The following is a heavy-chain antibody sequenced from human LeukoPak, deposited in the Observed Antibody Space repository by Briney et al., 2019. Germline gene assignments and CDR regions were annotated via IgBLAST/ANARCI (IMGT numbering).Heavy chain of an antibody. CDR2: IYQSGST. CDR1: GGSISSSNW. Sequence: SGTLSLTCAVSGGSISSSNWWSWVRQPPGKGLEWIGEIYQSGSTNYNPSLKSRVTISVDTSKNQFSLKLSSVTAADTAVYYCARGTPNYYDSSGYYARGGAFDIWGQGTMVTVSS. CDR3: ARGTPNYYDSSGYYARGGAFDI. V-gene: IGHV4-4*02. D-gene: IGHD3-22*01. J-gene: IGHJ3*02.